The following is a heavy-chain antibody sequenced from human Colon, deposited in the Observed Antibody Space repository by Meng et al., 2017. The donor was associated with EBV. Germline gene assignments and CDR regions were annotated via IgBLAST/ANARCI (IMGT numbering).Heavy chain of an antibody. CDR2: IYHNGQT. J-gene: IGHJ5*02. V-gene: IGHV4-4*02. Sequence: QGLPQEGGAGLVKPSGTSPLTCAVSGTSISNSNWWIWIPQSPGEGLEWIGAIYHNGQTNYNPSLKSRVSMSVDESKNEFSLNLKSVTAADTAVYYCARDGGVTHIPWGQGVLVTVSS. CDR3: ARDGGVTHIP. CDR1: GTSISNSNW. D-gene: IGHD2-8*02.